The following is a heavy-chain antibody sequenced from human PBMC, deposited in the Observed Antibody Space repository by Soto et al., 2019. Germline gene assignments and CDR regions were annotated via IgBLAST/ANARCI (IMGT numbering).Heavy chain of an antibody. Sequence: QLQLQESGPGLVKPSETLSLTCTVSGGSISSSSYYWGWIRQPPGKGLEWIGSIHYSGSTYYNPSLKSRVPIPVAPSRNKFSLQLSSVTAADTAVYYCARVYYGSGIIEYWGQGTLVTVSS. CDR3: ARVYYGSGIIEY. V-gene: IGHV4-39*01. D-gene: IGHD3-10*01. CDR2: IHYSGST. J-gene: IGHJ4*02. CDR1: GGSISSSSYY.